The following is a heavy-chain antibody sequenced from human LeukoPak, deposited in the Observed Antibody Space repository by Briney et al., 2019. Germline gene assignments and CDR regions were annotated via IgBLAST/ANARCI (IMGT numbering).Heavy chain of an antibody. D-gene: IGHD2-2*01. J-gene: IGHJ4*02. CDR1: GFTFSSYG. Sequence: GGSLRLSCAASGFTFSSYGMTWVRQAPGKGLEWVSYISSSSSTIYYADSVKGRFTISRDNSKNTLYLQMNSLRAEDTAVYYCAKSTAKRYCSSTSCPLDDWGQGTLVTVSS. CDR2: ISSSSSTI. CDR3: AKSTAKRYCSSTSCPLDD. V-gene: IGHV3-48*01.